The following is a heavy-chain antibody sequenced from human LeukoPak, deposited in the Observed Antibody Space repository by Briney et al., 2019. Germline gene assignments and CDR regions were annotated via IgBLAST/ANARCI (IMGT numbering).Heavy chain of an antibody. J-gene: IGHJ4*02. CDR2: IGSDGSKK. CDR1: GFIFSAHP. Sequence: PGRSLRLSCVASGFIFSAHPLHWVRQSPDKGLEWVGLIGSDGSKKYYADSVRGRFTVSRENSNNTLFLQMNTLRADDTAVYFCARQMTSTRLFDSWGQGTLVTVSS. CDR3: ARQMTSTRLFDS. D-gene: IGHD5/OR15-5a*01. V-gene: IGHV3-30*04.